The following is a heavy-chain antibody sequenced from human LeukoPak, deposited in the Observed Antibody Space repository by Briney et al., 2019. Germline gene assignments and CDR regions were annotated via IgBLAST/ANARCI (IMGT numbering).Heavy chain of an antibody. CDR1: GFTFSGYA. Sequence: GSLRLSCAASGFTFSGYAMSWIRQPPGKGLEWIGEINHSGSTNYNPSLKSRVTISVDTSKNQFSLKLCSVTAADTAVYYCARGITPVYYYYYMDVWGKGTTVTVSS. V-gene: IGHV4-34*01. CDR2: INHSGST. CDR3: ARGITPVYYYYYMDV. J-gene: IGHJ6*03.